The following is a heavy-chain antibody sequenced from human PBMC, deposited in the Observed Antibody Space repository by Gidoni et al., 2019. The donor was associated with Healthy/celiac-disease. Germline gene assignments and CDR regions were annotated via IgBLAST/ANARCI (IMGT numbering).Heavy chain of an antibody. CDR2: INAGNGNT. D-gene: IGHD6-13*01. Sequence: QVQLVQSGAEVKKPGASVKVSCKASGYTFTSYAMHWVRQAPGQRLEWMGWINAGNGNTKYSQKFQGRVTITRDTAASTAYMELSSLRSEDTAVYYCARDSGDIAAAGSYFDYWGQGTLVTVSS. V-gene: IGHV1-3*01. J-gene: IGHJ4*02. CDR3: ARDSGDIAAAGSYFDY. CDR1: GYTFTSYA.